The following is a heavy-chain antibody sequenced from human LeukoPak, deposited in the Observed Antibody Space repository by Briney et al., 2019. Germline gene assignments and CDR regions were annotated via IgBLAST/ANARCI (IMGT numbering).Heavy chain of an antibody. CDR1: GFTFSNYA. CDR2: IKHDESEK. D-gene: IGHD3-16*01. J-gene: IGHJ4*02. CDR3: ARDGVGGGPDLEY. V-gene: IGHV3-7*03. Sequence: GWSLRLSCASSGFTFSNYAMHWVRQAPGKGLQGVANIKHDESEKYYVDSVKGRFTVPRDNAMNSLYLQMNSLRVEDTAVYYCARDGVGGGPDLEYWGQGTLVTVSS.